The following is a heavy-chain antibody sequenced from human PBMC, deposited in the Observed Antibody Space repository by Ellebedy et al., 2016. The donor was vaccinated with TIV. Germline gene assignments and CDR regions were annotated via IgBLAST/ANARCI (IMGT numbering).Heavy chain of an antibody. CDR1: GFTVTSNH. CDR2: IYSAGST. CDR3: ARGVVGAPPHDAFDI. V-gene: IGHV3-53*04. J-gene: IGHJ3*02. D-gene: IGHD1-26*01. Sequence: GESLKISCAASGFTVTSNHMTWVRQAPGKGLEWVSIIYSAGSTYYADSVKGRFTISRHNSKKTLYLQMNNLRTDDTAVYYCARGVVGAPPHDAFDIWGQGTMVTVSS.